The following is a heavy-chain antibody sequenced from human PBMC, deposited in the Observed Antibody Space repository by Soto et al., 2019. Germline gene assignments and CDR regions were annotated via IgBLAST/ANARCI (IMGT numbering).Heavy chain of an antibody. CDR1: GFTFSNYR. CDR3: ARHYYDGTAYRPDY. CDR2: INSDGSTT. J-gene: IGHJ4*02. D-gene: IGHD3-22*01. V-gene: IGHV3-74*01. Sequence: GGSLRLSCAASGFTFSNYRMHWVRQAPGKGLVWVSRINSDGSTTNYADSVKGRFTISRDNAKNTLYLQMNTLRAEDTAVYYCARHYYDGTAYRPDYWGQGTLVTV.